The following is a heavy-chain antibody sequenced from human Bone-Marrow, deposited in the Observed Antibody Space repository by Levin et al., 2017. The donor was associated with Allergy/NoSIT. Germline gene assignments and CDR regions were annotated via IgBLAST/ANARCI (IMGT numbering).Heavy chain of an antibody. D-gene: IGHD3-22*01. CDR2: IRSKAYGGTT. J-gene: IGHJ4*02. Sequence: GGSLRLSCTASGFTFGDYAMSWFRQAPGKGLEWVGFIRSKAYGGTTEYAASVKGRFTISRDDSKSIAYLQMNSLKTEDTAVYYCTRDYGGYYYGVFDYWGQGTLVTVSS. V-gene: IGHV3-49*03. CDR3: TRDYGGYYYGVFDY. CDR1: GFTFGDYA.